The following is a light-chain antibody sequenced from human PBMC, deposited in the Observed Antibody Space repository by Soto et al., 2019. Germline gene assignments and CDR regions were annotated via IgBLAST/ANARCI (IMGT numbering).Light chain of an antibody. CDR3: QQYDSYSWT. Sequence: DIQMTQSPPTLSASVGDRVTITCRASQSIDRWLAWYQQKPGKASKLLIYDSSSLEGGVPSRFSGSGSGTEFTLTISSLQSDDFATYYCQQYDSYSWTFGQGTKVDIK. CDR2: DSS. V-gene: IGKV1-5*01. CDR1: QSIDRW. J-gene: IGKJ1*01.